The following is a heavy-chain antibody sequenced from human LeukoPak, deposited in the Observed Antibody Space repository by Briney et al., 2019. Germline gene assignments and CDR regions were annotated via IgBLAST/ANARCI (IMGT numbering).Heavy chain of an antibody. D-gene: IGHD1-14*01. CDR2: IYYSGNT. CDR1: GFTFSNFA. J-gene: IGHJ2*01. CDR3: ARRGSGASLEYYFDL. V-gene: IGHV4-59*08. Sequence: GSLRLSCAASGFTFSNFAMSWIRQPPGKGLEYIGYIYYSGNTNSNPSLNSRVTISVDTSKNQFSLKLSSVTAADTAVYYCARRGSGASLEYYFDLWGRGTLVTVSS.